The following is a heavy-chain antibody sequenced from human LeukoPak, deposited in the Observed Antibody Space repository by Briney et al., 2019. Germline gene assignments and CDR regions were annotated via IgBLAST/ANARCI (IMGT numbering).Heavy chain of an antibody. CDR2: MYSSGLT. V-gene: IGHV4-4*07. J-gene: IGHJ4*02. Sequence: SETLSLTCTISGGSISGYYWSWMRQPAGKGLDWIGRMYSSGLTDYNPSLKRRATMSLDTSKNQFSLKLSSVTAADTAMYYCARVYCSGGNCFHFDYWGQGPLVTVSS. CDR3: ARVYCSGGNCFHFDY. CDR1: GGSISGYY. D-gene: IGHD2-15*01.